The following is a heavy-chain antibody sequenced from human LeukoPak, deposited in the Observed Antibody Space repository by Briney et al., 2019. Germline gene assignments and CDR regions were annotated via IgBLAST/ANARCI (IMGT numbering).Heavy chain of an antibody. J-gene: IGHJ4*02. CDR2: IYHSGST. CDR1: GYSISSGYY. Sequence: SETLSLTCAVSGYSISSGYYWGWIRQPPEKGLEWIGSIYHSGSTYYNPSLKSRVTISVDTSKNQFSLKLSSVTAADTAVYYCARHLAVAGSYYFDYWGQGTLVTVSS. D-gene: IGHD6-19*01. V-gene: IGHV4-38-2*01. CDR3: ARHLAVAGSYYFDY.